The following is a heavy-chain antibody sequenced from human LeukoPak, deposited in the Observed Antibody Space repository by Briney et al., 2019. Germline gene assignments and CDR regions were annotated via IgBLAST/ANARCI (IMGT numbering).Heavy chain of an antibody. D-gene: IGHD3-22*01. CDR2: ISAYNGNT. Sequence: ASVKVSCKASGYTFTSYGISWVRQAPGQGLEWMGWISAYNGNTNYAQKLQGRVTMTTDTSTSTAYTELRSLRSDDTAVYYCARDSSWDSSGYGFDYWGQGTLVTVSS. V-gene: IGHV1-18*01. J-gene: IGHJ4*02. CDR1: GYTFTSYG. CDR3: ARDSSWDSSGYGFDY.